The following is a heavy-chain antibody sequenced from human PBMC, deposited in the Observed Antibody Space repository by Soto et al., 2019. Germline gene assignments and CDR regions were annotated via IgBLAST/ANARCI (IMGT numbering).Heavy chain of an antibody. Sequence: EVQLVESGGGLIQPGGSLRLSCVASGFSLSGYWMHWVRQAPGKGPVWVSRINSDGSTTNYADSVKGQFTLSRDNAESTVYLHMNSLRAEDTAVYYCARGIKNIYAVDVWGQGTTVPVSS. J-gene: IGHJ6*02. CDR1: GFSLSGYW. CDR2: INSDGSTT. V-gene: IGHV3-74*01. D-gene: IGHD2-15*01. CDR3: ARGIKNIYAVDV.